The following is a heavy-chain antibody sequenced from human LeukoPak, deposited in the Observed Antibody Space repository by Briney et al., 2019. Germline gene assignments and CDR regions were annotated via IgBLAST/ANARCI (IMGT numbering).Heavy chain of an antibody. Sequence: GGSLRLSCAASGFTFSSYGMHWVRQAPGKGLEWVAFIRYDGSNKYYADSVKGRFTISRDNSKNTLYLQMNSLRAEDTAVYYCAKDEVWFGELSWFDPWGQGTLVTVSS. CDR1: GFTFSSYG. D-gene: IGHD3-10*01. CDR3: AKDEVWFGELSWFDP. CDR2: IRYDGSNK. J-gene: IGHJ5*02. V-gene: IGHV3-30*02.